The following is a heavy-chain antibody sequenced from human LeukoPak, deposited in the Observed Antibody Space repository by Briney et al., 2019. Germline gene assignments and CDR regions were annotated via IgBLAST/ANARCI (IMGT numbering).Heavy chain of an antibody. Sequence: ASVKVSCKVSGYTLTELSMHWVRQAPGEGLEWMGGFDPEDGETIYAQKFQGRVTMTEDTSTDTAYMELSSLRSEDTAVYYCATGALGYSSGWYYYWGQGTLVTVSS. CDR3: ATGALGYSSGWYYY. J-gene: IGHJ4*02. CDR2: FDPEDGET. D-gene: IGHD6-19*01. V-gene: IGHV1-24*01. CDR1: GYTLTELS.